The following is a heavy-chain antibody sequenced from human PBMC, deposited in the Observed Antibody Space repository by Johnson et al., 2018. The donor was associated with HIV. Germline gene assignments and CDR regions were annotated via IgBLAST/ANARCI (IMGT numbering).Heavy chain of an antibody. V-gene: IGHV3-15*01. CDR2: VKSKTDGGTT. CDR3: TTDLVTPHACDI. D-gene: IGHD4-23*01. CDR1: GFTFNRAW. Sequence: VQLVESGGGLVKPGGSLRVSCAASGFTFNRAWMSWVRQAPGKGLEWVGRVKSKTDGGTTDYAAPVKGRFTISRDDSKNTLYLQMNSLKTEDTAVYYCTTDLVTPHACDIWGQGTMVTVSS. J-gene: IGHJ3*02.